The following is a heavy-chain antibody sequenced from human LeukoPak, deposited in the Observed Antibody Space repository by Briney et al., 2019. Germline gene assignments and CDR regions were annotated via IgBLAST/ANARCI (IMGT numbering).Heavy chain of an antibody. CDR3: TKDSKVSAAGTVEVDY. CDR1: GFTFSSYA. V-gene: IGHV3-23*01. Sequence: GGSLRLSCAASGFTFSSYAMSWVRQAPGKGLEWVSDISGSGGSTYYADSVKGRFTISRDNSKNTLYLQMNSLRAEDTAVYYCTKDSKVSAAGTVEVDYWGQGTLVTVSS. CDR2: ISGSGGST. D-gene: IGHD6-13*01. J-gene: IGHJ4*02.